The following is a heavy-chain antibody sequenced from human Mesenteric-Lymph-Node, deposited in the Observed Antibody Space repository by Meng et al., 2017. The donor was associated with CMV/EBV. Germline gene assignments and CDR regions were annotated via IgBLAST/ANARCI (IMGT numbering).Heavy chain of an antibody. D-gene: IGHD3-9*01. CDR2: INHSGST. V-gene: IGHV4-34*01. CDR1: GGSFSGYY. CDR3: ARGSSYDILTGYFDY. Sequence: QVQLHQGGAGLLNPSGTLSVTCAVDGGSFSGYYWNWIRQSPEKGLEWIGEINHSGSTTYNPSFTSRIIISVDTSTNQISLNMSSVTAADTAVYYCARGSSYDILTGYFDYWGQGALVTVSS. J-gene: IGHJ4*02.